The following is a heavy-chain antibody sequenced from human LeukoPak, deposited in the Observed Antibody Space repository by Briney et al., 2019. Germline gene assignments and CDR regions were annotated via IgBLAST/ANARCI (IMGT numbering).Heavy chain of an antibody. V-gene: IGHV4-59*11. J-gene: IGHJ4*02. CDR2: IYDSETT. CDR1: GVSMRNHY. CDR3: ATRPGGSTWHGVFDF. D-gene: IGHD6-13*01. Sequence: QSSETLSLTCTVSGVSMRNHYWSWLRQPPGKGLEWIGYIYDSETTNYNPSLKSRVTMSLDTSKNQFSLKLSSVTAADTALYYCATRPGGSTWHGVFDFWSRGTLVTVSS.